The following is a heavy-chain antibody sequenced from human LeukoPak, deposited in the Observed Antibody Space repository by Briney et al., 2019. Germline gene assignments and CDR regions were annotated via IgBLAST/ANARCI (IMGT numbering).Heavy chain of an antibody. CDR2: ASGSGGRT. CDR1: GFSFTTYA. D-gene: IGHD6-13*01. CDR3: AKDLINRIEAVGPIDY. Sequence: GGSLRLSCAASGFSFTTYAMSWVRQAPGKGLEWVSTASGSGGRTFYADSVKGRFTISKDNTKKILYLQMSSLRAEDRAVYYCAKDLINRIEAVGPIDYWGQGTLVTVSS. V-gene: IGHV3-23*01. J-gene: IGHJ4*02.